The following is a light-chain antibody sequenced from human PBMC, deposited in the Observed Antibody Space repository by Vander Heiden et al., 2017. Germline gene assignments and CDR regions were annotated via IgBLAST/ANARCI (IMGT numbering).Light chain of an antibody. J-gene: IGKJ1*01. V-gene: IGKV1-5*01. CDR3: QQYYTYPWT. CDR2: DAS. Sequence: DIQMTQSPSTLSASVGDRVTITCRASQSITSWLAWYQQKPGKAPQLLIYDASSLESGVPSRFSGSGSGTEFTLTISSLQPNDFATYYCQQYYTYPWTIGQGSKVEI. CDR1: QSITSW.